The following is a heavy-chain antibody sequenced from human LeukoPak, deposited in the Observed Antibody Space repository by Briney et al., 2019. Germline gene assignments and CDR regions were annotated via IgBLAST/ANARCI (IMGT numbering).Heavy chain of an antibody. Sequence: ASVKVSCKASGYTFTSYYMHWVRQAPGQGLEWMGIINPSGGSTSYAQKFQGRVTMTRDTSTSTVYMERSSLRSEDTAVYYCARDRNTAGMDVWGKGTTVTVSS. V-gene: IGHV1-46*03. J-gene: IGHJ6*03. CDR3: ARDRNTAGMDV. CDR1: GYTFTSYY. D-gene: IGHD5-18*01. CDR2: INPSGGST.